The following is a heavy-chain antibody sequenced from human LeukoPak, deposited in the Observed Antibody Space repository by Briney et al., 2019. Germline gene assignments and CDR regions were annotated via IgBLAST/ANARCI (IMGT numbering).Heavy chain of an antibody. CDR3: ARPENRTGEFDY. Sequence: SETLSLTCTVSGGSFSNYYCNWIRQSPGKGLEWIGYISYSGNTNYNPSLKSRVTISVDTSKHQFSLKLSSMTAADTAVYYCARPENRTGEFDYWGQGTLVTVSS. J-gene: IGHJ4*02. CDR1: GGSFSNYY. CDR2: ISYSGNT. V-gene: IGHV4-59*08. D-gene: IGHD7-27*01.